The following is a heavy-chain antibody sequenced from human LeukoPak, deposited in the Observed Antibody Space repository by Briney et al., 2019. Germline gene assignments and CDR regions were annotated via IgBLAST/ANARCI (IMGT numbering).Heavy chain of an antibody. CDR2: INPNSGAT. D-gene: IGHD6-13*01. CDR1: GYIFTGYY. V-gene: IGHV1-2*02. CDR3: ARGPHIAAAGTGPQTY. Sequence: ASVKVSCKASGYIFTGYYMHWVRQAPGQGLEWMGWINPNSGATDYAQRFQGRVTMTRDTSISAAYMELSSLRSDDTAVYYCARGPHIAAAGTGPQTYWGQGTLATVSS. J-gene: IGHJ4*02.